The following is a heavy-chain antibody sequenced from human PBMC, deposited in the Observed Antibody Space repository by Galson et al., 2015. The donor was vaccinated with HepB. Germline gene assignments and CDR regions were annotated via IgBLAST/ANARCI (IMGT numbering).Heavy chain of an antibody. V-gene: IGHV1-69*04. Sequence: SVKVSCKASGGTFSSYAISWVRQAPGQGLEWMGRIIPILGIANYGQKFQGRVTITADKSTSTAYMELSSLRSEDTAVYYCANTYYDIYDPWGQGTLVTVSS. CDR1: GGTFSSYA. J-gene: IGHJ5*02. CDR2: IIPILGIA. CDR3: ANTYYDIYDP. D-gene: IGHD3-9*01.